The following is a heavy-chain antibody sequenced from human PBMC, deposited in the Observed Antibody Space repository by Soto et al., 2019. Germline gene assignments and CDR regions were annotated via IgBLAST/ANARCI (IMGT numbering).Heavy chain of an antibody. Sequence: QVQLVQSGAEVKKPGASVKVSCKASGYSFATYGFSWVRQAPGQGLECVGWISAHNGDIHYSQKFQGRVTLTTDTSTNTGYMELRSLTSDDTAVYFCATEPIYYNDGSGYYPLGHWGQGTLVTVSS. J-gene: IGHJ4*02. CDR3: ATEPIYYNDGSGYYPLGH. D-gene: IGHD3-22*01. CDR1: GYSFATYG. CDR2: ISAHNGDI. V-gene: IGHV1-18*04.